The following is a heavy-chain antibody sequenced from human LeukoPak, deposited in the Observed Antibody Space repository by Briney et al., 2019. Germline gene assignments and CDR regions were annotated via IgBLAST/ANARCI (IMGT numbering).Heavy chain of an antibody. CDR2: TYYRSKWYN. CDR3: ARVSGSGSYYNVGYYYGMDV. V-gene: IGHV6-1*01. J-gene: IGHJ6*02. CDR1: GDSVSSNSAA. D-gene: IGHD3-10*01. Sequence: SQTLSLTCAISGDSVSSNSAAWNWIRQSPSRGLEWLGRTYYRSKWYNDYAVSVKSRITINPDTSKNQFSLQLNSVTPEDAAVYYCARVSGSGSYYNVGYYYGMDVWGQGTTVTVSS.